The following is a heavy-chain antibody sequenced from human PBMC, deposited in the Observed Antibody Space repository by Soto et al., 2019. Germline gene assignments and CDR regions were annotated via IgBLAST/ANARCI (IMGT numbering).Heavy chain of an antibody. CDR2: IYHSGST. V-gene: IGHV4-4*02. CDR3: SRELYVAGRFEY. D-gene: IGHD6-19*01. CDR1: GGSISSSHW. Sequence: PSETLSLTCVVSGGSISSSHWGSWVRQSPGKGLEWIGQIYHSGSTNYNPSLKSRVTISLDKSKNQFSLNLSSVTAADTVVYYCSRELYVAGRFEYWGPEILVTVSS. J-gene: IGHJ4*02.